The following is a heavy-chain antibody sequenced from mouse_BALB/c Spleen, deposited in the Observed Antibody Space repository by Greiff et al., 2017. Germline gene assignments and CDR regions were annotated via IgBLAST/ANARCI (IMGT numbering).Heavy chain of an antibody. CDR3: GAQYGNLWFAY. CDR1: GYSFTGYF. J-gene: IGHJ3*01. CDR2: INPYNGDT. V-gene: IGHV1-37*01. D-gene: IGHD2-10*02. Sequence: VHVKQSGPELVKPGASVKISCKASGYSFTGYFMNWVKQSHGKSLEWIGRINPYNGDTFYNQKSKGKATLTVDKSSSTAHMELLSLTSEDSAVYYCGAQYGNLWFAYWGQGTLVTVSA.